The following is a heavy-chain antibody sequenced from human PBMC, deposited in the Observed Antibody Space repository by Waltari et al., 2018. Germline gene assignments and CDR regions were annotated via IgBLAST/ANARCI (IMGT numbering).Heavy chain of an antibody. CDR1: GYTFTSYD. D-gene: IGHD5-18*01. CDR3: ARGRGYSYGYEPPVDY. Sequence: QVQLVQSGAEVKKPGASVKVSCKASGYTFTSYDINWVRQATGQGLEWMGWMNPNSGNTGYAQKFQGRVTMTRNTSRSTAYMELSSLRSEDTAVYYCARGRGYSYGYEPPVDYWGQGTLVTVSS. J-gene: IGHJ4*02. CDR2: MNPNSGNT. V-gene: IGHV1-8*01.